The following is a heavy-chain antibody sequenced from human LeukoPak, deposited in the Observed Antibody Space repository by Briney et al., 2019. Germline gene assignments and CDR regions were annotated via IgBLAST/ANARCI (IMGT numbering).Heavy chain of an antibody. Sequence: SQTLSLTCTVSGGSISSGSYYWSWIRQPAGKGLEWIGRIYTSGSTNYNPSLKSRVTISVDTSKNQFSLKLSSVTAADTAVYYCARQLGYCSSTSCYHMDVWGKGTTVTVSS. J-gene: IGHJ6*03. D-gene: IGHD2-2*01. CDR3: ARQLGYCSSTSCYHMDV. CDR1: GGSISSGSYY. V-gene: IGHV4-61*02. CDR2: IYTSGST.